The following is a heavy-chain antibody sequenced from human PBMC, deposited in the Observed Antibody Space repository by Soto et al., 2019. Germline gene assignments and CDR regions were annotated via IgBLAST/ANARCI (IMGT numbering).Heavy chain of an antibody. CDR3: ARDWGSSGWPN. J-gene: IGHJ4*02. CDR1: GHSLISGGYY. CDR2: IYFTGST. Sequence: KPSETLSLTCTVSGHSLISGGYYWRWIRQHPGKGLEWVGYIYFTGSTLYNPSLKSRLAMSLDTSKNQFSLRLTSVTAADTAVYFCARDWGSSGWPNWGQGTLVTVSS. D-gene: IGHD6-19*01. V-gene: IGHV4-31*03.